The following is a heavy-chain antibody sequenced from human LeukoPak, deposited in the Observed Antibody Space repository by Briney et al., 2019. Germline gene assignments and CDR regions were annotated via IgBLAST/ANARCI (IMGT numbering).Heavy chain of an antibody. Sequence: PGGSLRLSCAASGFTFSSYAMSWVRQAPGKGLEWVAFIRYDETKTFYADSVKGRFTIYKDNSKNTLYLQMNSLRVEDTAVYHCAKDLAYGDYWGAHWGQGSLVTVSS. CDR1: GFTFSSYA. V-gene: IGHV3-30*02. CDR2: IRYDETKT. D-gene: IGHD4-17*01. J-gene: IGHJ4*02. CDR3: AKDLAYGDYWGAH.